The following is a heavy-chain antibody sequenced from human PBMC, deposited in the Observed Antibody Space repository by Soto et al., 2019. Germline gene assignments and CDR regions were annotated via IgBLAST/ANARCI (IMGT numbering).Heavy chain of an antibody. Sequence: PSETLSLTCTVSGGSISSSSNYWGWIRQPPGKGLEWIGSIYYSGSTHYNPSLKSRVTISVDTSKSQFSLKLSSVTAADTAVYYCARHYSGSGDYWGQGALVTVSS. CDR2: IYYSGST. V-gene: IGHV4-39*01. D-gene: IGHD3-10*01. CDR3: ARHYSGSGDY. CDR1: GGSISSSSNY. J-gene: IGHJ4*02.